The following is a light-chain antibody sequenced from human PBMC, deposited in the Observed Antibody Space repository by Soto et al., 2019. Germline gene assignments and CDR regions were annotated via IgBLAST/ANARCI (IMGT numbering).Light chain of an antibody. J-gene: IGLJ3*02. CDR2: SNN. CDR3: AAWEDSLNAWV. V-gene: IGLV1-44*01. Sequence: QSVLTQPPSASGTPGQRVTISCSGSSSNIGSNTVNWYQQLPGTAPKLLIYSNNQRPSGVPDRFSGSKSGTSASLAISGLQSEDEADYYCAAWEDSLNAWVFGGGTKLTVL. CDR1: SSNIGSNT.